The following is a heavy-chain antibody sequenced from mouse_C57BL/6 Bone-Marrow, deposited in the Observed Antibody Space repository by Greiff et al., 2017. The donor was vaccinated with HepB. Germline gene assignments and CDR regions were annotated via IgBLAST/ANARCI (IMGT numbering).Heavy chain of an antibody. V-gene: IGHV1-18*01. CDR1: GYTFTDYN. Sequence: EVHLVESGPELVKPGASVKIPCKASGYTFTDYNMDWVKQSHGKSLEWIGDINPNNGGTIYNQKFKGKATLTVDKSSSTAYMELRSLTSEDTAVYYCARIPVTTVVAPTFYFDYWGQGTTLTVSS. D-gene: IGHD1-1*01. CDR2: INPNNGGT. CDR3: ARIPVTTVVAPTFYFDY. J-gene: IGHJ2*01.